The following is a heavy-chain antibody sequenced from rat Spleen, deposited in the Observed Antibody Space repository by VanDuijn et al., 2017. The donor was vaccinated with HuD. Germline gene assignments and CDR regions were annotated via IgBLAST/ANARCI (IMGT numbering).Heavy chain of an antibody. CDR1: GFSLTSYG. D-gene: IGHD1-6*01. V-gene: IGHV2S8*01. CDR2: ISSGGNT. Sequence: QVQLKESGPDLVQPSQTLSLTCTVSGFSLTSYGVSWVRQPPGKGLEWIVGISSGGNTYHNSVFKSRLSISRDTSKSQVFLTMNSLQTEDTAMYFCARWKYTTDWFAYWGQGTLVTVSS. CDR3: ARWKYTTDWFAY. J-gene: IGHJ3*01.